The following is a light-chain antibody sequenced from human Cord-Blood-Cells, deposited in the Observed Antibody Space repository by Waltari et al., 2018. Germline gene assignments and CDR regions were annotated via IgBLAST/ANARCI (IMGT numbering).Light chain of an antibody. J-gene: IGKJ3*01. CDR1: QGISSY. CDR3: QQYYSYPFT. V-gene: IGKV1-8*01. CDR2: AAS. Sequence: AIRITQSPSSLSASTGDRVTITCQASQGISSYLAWYQQKPGKAPKLLIYAASTLQSGVPSRFSGSGSGTDFTLTISCLQSEDFATYYCQQYYSYPFTFGPGTKVDIK.